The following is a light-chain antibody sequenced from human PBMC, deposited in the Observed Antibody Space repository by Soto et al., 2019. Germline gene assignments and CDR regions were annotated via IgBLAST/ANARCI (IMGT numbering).Light chain of an antibody. CDR3: QQSYSIPLT. CDR1: QSISSY. J-gene: IGKJ4*01. V-gene: IGKV1-39*01. Sequence: DIQMTQSPSSLSASVGDRVTITCRASQSISSYLNWYQQKPGKAPQLLMYAASSLQSGVPSRFSGSGSGTDFTLTIRSLQPEDFATYYCQQSYSIPLTFGGGTKVEIK. CDR2: AAS.